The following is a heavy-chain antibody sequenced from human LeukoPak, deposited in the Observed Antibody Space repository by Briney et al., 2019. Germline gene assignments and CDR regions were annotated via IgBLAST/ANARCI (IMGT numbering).Heavy chain of an antibody. CDR3: ARTRVVPAAMVDYYYGMDV. V-gene: IGHV1-69*13. D-gene: IGHD2-2*01. J-gene: IGHJ6*02. CDR1: GGTFSSYA. Sequence: ASVKVSCKASGGTFSSYAISWVRQAPGQGLEWMGGIIPIFGTANYAQKFQGGVTITADESTSTAYMELSSLRSEDTAVYYCARTRVVPAAMVDYYYGMDVWGQGTTVTVSS. CDR2: IIPIFGTA.